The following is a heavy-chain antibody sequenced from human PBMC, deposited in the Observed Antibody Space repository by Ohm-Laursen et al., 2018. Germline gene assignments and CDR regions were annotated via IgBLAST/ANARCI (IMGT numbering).Heavy chain of an antibody. Sequence: SLRLSCAASGFTFSTNAMSWVRQAPGKGLEWVSAISGSGGSTYYTDSVKGRFTISRDTSKNTLYLQMNSLRAEDTAVYYCARVLLTSSWFFDLWGRGTLVTVSS. CDR2: ISGSGGST. CDR1: GFTFSTNA. J-gene: IGHJ2*01. V-gene: IGHV3-23*01. CDR3: ARVLLTSSWFFDL. D-gene: IGHD2-15*01.